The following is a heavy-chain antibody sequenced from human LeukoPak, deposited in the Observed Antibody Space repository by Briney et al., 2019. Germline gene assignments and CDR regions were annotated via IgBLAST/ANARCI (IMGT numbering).Heavy chain of an antibody. D-gene: IGHD2/OR15-2a*01. CDR1: GFTFTSYT. CDR3: ARNFDS. J-gene: IGHJ4*02. V-gene: IGHV3-48*01. Sequence: PGGSLRLSCAASGFTFTSYTMNWVRQAPGKGLEWVSYITSSSSTIYYADSVKGRFTMSRDNAENSLYLQMNSLRAEDTALYYCARNFDSWGQGTLVTVSS. CDR2: ITSSSSTI.